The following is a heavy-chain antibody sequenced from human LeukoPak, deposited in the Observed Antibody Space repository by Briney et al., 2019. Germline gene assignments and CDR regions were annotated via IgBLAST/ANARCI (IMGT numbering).Heavy chain of an antibody. CDR2: ISGSGGST. CDR3: AKANSGSYNFDY. CDR1: GFTFSSYA. D-gene: IGHD1-26*01. J-gene: IGHJ4*02. Sequence: GGSLRLSCAASGFTFSSYAMSWVRQAPGKGLEWVSAISGSGGSTYYADSVKGRFTISRDNSKNTLYLRMNSLRTEDTAVYYCAKANSGSYNFDYWGQGTLVTVSS. V-gene: IGHV3-23*01.